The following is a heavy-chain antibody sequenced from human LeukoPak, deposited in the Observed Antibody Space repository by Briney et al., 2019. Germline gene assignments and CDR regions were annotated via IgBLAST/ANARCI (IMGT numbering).Heavy chain of an antibody. CDR1: GDSISTYY. CDR2: IYSGGNT. Sequence: SETLSLTCIFSGDSISTYYWSWIRQSPGKGLEWIGHIYSGGNTDYNSSLKSRVTISVDTSKSQFSLRLSSVIATDTAVYYCARLRWQLVGPYFDYWGQGTLVTVSS. J-gene: IGHJ4*02. V-gene: IGHV4-59*01. CDR3: ARLRWQLVGPYFDY. D-gene: IGHD1-26*01.